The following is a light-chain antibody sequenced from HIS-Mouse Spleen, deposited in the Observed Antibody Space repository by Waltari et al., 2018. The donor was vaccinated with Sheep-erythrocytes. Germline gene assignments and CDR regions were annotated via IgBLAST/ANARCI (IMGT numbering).Light chain of an antibody. CDR1: SSDVGGYNY. CDR3: CSYAGSYNHV. Sequence: QSALTQPRSVSGSPGQSVTISCTGPSSDVGGYNYFPWYQQHPGKAPKLMIYDVSKRPSGVPDRFSGSKSGNTASLTISGLQAEDEADYYCCSYAGSYNHVFATGTKVTVL. J-gene: IGLJ1*01. CDR2: DVS. V-gene: IGLV2-11*01.